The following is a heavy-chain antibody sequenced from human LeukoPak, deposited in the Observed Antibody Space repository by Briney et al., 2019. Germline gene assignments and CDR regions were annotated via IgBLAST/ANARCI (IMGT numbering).Heavy chain of an antibody. CDR2: ISTSSNTI. Sequence: PGGSLRLSCVASGFTFSSYSMNWVRQAPGKGLEWVSYISTSSNTIYYADSVKGRFTISRDNAKNSLYLQMNSLRAEDTAVYYCARALWFGETFPAYWGQGTLVTVSS. CDR1: GFTFSSYS. J-gene: IGHJ4*02. CDR3: ARALWFGETFPAY. V-gene: IGHV3-48*01. D-gene: IGHD3-10*01.